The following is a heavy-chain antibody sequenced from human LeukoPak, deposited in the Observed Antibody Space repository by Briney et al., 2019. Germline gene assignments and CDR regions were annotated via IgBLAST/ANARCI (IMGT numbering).Heavy chain of an antibody. J-gene: IGHJ5*02. CDR2: IYTSGST. Sequence: TSETLSLTCTVSGGSISSYYWSWIRQPAGKGLEWIGRIYTSGSTNYNPSLKSRVTMSVDTSKNQFSLKLSSVTAADTAVYYCARGGVVVAATPYSNNWFDPWGQGTLVTVSS. V-gene: IGHV4-4*07. CDR1: GGSISSYY. D-gene: IGHD2-15*01. CDR3: ARGGVVVAATPYSNNWFDP.